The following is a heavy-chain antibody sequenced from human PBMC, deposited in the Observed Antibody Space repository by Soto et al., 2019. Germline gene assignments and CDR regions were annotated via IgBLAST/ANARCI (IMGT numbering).Heavy chain of an antibody. Sequence: GGSLRLSCAASGFTFSSYAMSWVRQAPGKGLEWVSAISGSGGSTYYADPVKGRFTISRDNSKNTLYLQMNSLRAEDTAVYYCAKATTMIVVVITIGLNFDYWGQGTLVTVSS. CDR3: AKATTMIVVVITIGLNFDY. CDR1: GFTFSSYA. D-gene: IGHD3-22*01. CDR2: ISGSGGST. J-gene: IGHJ4*02. V-gene: IGHV3-23*01.